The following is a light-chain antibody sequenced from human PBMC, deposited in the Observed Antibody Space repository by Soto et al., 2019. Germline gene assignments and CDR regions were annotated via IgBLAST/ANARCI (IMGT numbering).Light chain of an antibody. V-gene: IGLV2-14*01. CDR3: CSYTHSNNLLV. J-gene: IGLJ1*01. Sequence: QSALTQPASASGSPGQSITISCTGTSSDVGGYNYVSWYQQHPGKAPKLMIYDVSNRPSGVSNRFSGAKYANTAALTITGLQEDDDDADYCCSYTHSNNLLVFGTGTKLTVL. CDR1: SSDVGGYNY. CDR2: DVS.